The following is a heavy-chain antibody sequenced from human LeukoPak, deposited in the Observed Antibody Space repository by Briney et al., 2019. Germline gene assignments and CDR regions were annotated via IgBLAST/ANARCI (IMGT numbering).Heavy chain of an antibody. Sequence: GGSLRLCCAASVFTFSSYAMGWVRQAPGKGLEWVSAISGSGGSTYYADSVEGRFTISRDNSKNTLYLQMNSLRAEDTAVYYCAKDYRTTDIVVVPAAITGDAFDIWGQGTMVTVSS. J-gene: IGHJ3*02. CDR2: ISGSGGST. V-gene: IGHV3-23*01. CDR1: VFTFSSYA. CDR3: AKDYRTTDIVVVPAAITGDAFDI. D-gene: IGHD2-2*02.